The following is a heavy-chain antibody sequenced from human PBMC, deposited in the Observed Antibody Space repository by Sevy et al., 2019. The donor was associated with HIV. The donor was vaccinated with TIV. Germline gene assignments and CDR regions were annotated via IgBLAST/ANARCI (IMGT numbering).Heavy chain of an antibody. CDR3: AKDVRDQSWYDDFWSGSPCFDY. Sequence: GGSLRLSCVASRFRFESQAMSWVRQAPGKGLEWVSGMSGRGDSRGYAHSVKGRFTISRDNAKNTVYLQMNSLTAEDTALEYCAKDVRDQSWYDDFWSGSPCFDYWGGVSRVTVSS. V-gene: IGHV3-23*01. D-gene: IGHD3-3*01. CDR2: MSGRGDSR. CDR1: RFRFESQA. J-gene: IGHJ4*01.